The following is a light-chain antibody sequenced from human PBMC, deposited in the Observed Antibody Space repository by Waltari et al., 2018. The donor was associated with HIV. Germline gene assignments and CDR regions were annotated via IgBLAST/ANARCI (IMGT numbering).Light chain of an antibody. CDR1: EVGDKF. J-gene: IGLJ3*02. V-gene: IGLV3-1*01. CDR2: QDT. Sequence: SYDLIQPPSLSVSPGQTATIPCSGDEVGDKFASWYQQKPGRSPVLVIYQDTKRPSGIPERFSGNTATLTISGTQAVDEADYYCQAWDSSAVVFG. CDR3: QAWDSSAVV.